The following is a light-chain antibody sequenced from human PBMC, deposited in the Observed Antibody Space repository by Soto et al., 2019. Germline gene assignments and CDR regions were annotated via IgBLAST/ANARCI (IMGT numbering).Light chain of an antibody. CDR3: QQYNNWPPSWT. V-gene: IGKV3-15*01. J-gene: IGKJ1*01. CDR1: QSVSSN. Sequence: EIVMTQSPATLSVSPGERATLSCRASQSVSSNLAWYQQKPGQAPRLLIYDTSTRATGISARFSGSGSGTDFTPTISGLQSEDFAVYYCQQYNNWPPSWTFGQGTKVDIK. CDR2: DTS.